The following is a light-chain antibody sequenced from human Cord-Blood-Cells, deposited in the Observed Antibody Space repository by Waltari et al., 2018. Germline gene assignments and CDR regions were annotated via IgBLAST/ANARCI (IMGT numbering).Light chain of an antibody. CDR2: DVS. J-gene: IGLJ7*01. V-gene: IGLV2-14*01. CDR3: SSYTGSSTAV. Sequence: QSALTQPASVSGSPGQSITISCTGTSSDVGGYNYVSWYQQHPGKAPKLMIYDVSNRPSGVSKLFSGSKSGNTASLTISGLQAEDEADYYCSSYTGSSTAVFGGGTQLTVL. CDR1: SSDVGGYNY.